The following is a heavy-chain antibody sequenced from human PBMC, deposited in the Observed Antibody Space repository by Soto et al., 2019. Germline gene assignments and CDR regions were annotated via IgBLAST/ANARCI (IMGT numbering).Heavy chain of an antibody. Sequence: GGSLRLSCAASGFTFNTYVMHWVRQAPGRGLEWVALIWYDASNKYYADSVKGRFTISRDNSKNTLYLQMNSLRAEDTAVYYCARGARDFDYWGQGTLVTVSS. CDR3: ARGARDFDY. D-gene: IGHD3-16*01. J-gene: IGHJ4*02. CDR2: IWYDASNK. CDR1: GFTFNTYV. V-gene: IGHV3-33*01.